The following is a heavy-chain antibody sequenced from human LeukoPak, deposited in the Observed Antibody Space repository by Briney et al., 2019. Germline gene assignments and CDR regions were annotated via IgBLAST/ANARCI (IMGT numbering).Heavy chain of an antibody. J-gene: IGHJ6*02. V-gene: IGHV1-46*01. CDR2: INTSSENT. CDR1: GYTFIKYY. CDR3: ARGAPDIVVVPAARIRYYYYGMDV. Sequence: GASVRVSSKASGYTFIKYYIHWVRQAPGQGLEWMGLINTSSENTPYAQKFQGRVTITADESTSTAYMELSSLRSEDTAVYYCARGAPDIVVVPAARIRYYYYGMDVWGQGTTVTVSS. D-gene: IGHD2-2*01.